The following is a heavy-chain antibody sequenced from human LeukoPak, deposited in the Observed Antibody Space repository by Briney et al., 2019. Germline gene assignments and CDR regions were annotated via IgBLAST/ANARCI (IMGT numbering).Heavy chain of an antibody. D-gene: IGHD6-19*01. Sequence: GESLKISCKVSGYSFTDYWIGWVRQMPGKGLEWMGIIYPGDSDTTYSPSFQGQVTISADKSTSTAYLQWSSLKASDTAMYYCARQFVALAGPGFDYWGQGTLVTVSS. J-gene: IGHJ4*02. CDR2: IYPGDSDT. CDR1: GYSFTDYW. CDR3: ARQFVALAGPGFDY. V-gene: IGHV5-51*01.